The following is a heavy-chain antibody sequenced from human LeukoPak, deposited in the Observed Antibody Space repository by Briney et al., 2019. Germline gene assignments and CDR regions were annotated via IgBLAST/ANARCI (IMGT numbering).Heavy chain of an antibody. CDR1: GYTFTGYY. Sequence: ASVKVSCKXSGYTFTGYYMHWVRQPPGQGLEWMGWINPDSGGTNFAQKFQGRVTMTRDTSISTAYMELSRLRSDDTAVYYCARDPLPLVQGGSYYFDYWGQGTLVTVSS. CDR3: ARDPLPLVQGGSYYFDY. CDR2: INPDSGGT. J-gene: IGHJ4*02. D-gene: IGHD6-13*01. V-gene: IGHV1-2*02.